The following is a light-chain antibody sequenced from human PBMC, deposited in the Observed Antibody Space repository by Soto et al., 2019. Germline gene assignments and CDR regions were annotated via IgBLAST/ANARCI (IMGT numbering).Light chain of an antibody. CDR2: DVS. J-gene: IGLJ2*01. CDR3: SSYTSSSRHVV. V-gene: IGLV2-14*01. CDR1: SSDVGGYNY. Sequence: QSVLTQPASVSGSPGQSITISCTGTSSDVGGYNYVSWYQQHPGKAPKLMIYDVSNRPSGVSNRFSGSKSGNTASLTISGLQADDEADYYCSSYTSSSRHVVFGGGTKLTVL.